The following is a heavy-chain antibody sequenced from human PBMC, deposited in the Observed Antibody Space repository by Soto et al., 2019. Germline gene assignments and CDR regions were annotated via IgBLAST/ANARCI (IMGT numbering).Heavy chain of an antibody. CDR2: SSSSSSTI. V-gene: IGHV3-48*01. CDR1: GLTFSSHS. D-gene: IGHD3-22*01. CDR3: TRHLYVRDDPNYDSLASYYYYGMDV. J-gene: IGHJ6*02. Sequence: GGSLRLSCAAFGLTFSSHSINLMRQAHGKGLEWVSCSSSSSSTIYYADSVKGRFTISRDNAKNSLYLQMNSLRAEDTAVYYCTRHLYVRDDPNYDSLASYYYYGMDVWGQGTTVTVSS.